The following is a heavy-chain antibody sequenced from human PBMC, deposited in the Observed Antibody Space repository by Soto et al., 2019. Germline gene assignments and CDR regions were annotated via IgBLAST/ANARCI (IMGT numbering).Heavy chain of an antibody. J-gene: IGHJ4*02. V-gene: IGHV4-31*03. CDR2: IYYSGST. Sequence: SETLSLTCTVSGGSISSGGYYWSWIRQHPGKGMEWIGYIYYSGSTYYNPSLKSRVTISVDTSKNQFSLKLSSVTAADTAMYYCARGSGCVVYWGQGTLFTVSS. D-gene: IGHD6-19*01. CDR3: ARGSGCVVY. CDR1: GGSISSGGYY.